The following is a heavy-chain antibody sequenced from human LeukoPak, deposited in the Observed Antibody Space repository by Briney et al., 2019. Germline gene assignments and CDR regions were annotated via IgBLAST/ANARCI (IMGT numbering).Heavy chain of an antibody. CDR2: ISAYNGNT. D-gene: IGHD6-19*01. J-gene: IGHJ4*02. CDR1: GYTFTSYG. V-gene: IGHV1-18*01. CDR3: ARVAPHRRLSSGWYYFDY. Sequence: ASVKVSCKASGYTFTSYGISWVRQALGQGLEWMGWISAYNGNTNYAQKLQGRVTMTTDTSTSTAYMELRSLRPDDTAVYYCARVAPHRRLSSGWYYFDYWGQGTLVTVSS.